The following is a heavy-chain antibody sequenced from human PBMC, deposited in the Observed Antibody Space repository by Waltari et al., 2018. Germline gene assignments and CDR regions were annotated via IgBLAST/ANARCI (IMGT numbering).Heavy chain of an antibody. CDR2: FDPEYGEA. J-gene: IGHJ5*02. CDR1: GDSLTESA. Sequence: QVQLVQSGAEVKKPGASVKGSCRVSGDSLTESALHWVRRAPGKGLEWLGGFDPEYGEAVYAQEFQGRVTMTEDTSKDTAYMELSSLTYEDTAVYYCTRDRVGYCSGGTCYSRWFDPWGQGTLVTVSS. CDR3: TRDRVGYCSGGTCYSRWFDP. V-gene: IGHV1-24*01. D-gene: IGHD2-15*01.